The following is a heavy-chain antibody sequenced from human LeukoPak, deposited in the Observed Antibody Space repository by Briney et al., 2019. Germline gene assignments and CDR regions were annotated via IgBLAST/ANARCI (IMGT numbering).Heavy chain of an antibody. CDR1: GYTFTSYA. J-gene: IGHJ5*02. V-gene: IGHV1-3*01. CDR3: ARDLGYCSGGSCYSYWFDP. Sequence: ASVKVSCKASGYTFTSYAVHWVRQAPGQRLEWMGWINAGNGNTKYSQKFQGRVTITRDTSASTAYMELSSLRSEDTAVYYCARDLGYCSGGSCYSYWFDPWGQGTLVTVSS. CDR2: INAGNGNT. D-gene: IGHD2-15*01.